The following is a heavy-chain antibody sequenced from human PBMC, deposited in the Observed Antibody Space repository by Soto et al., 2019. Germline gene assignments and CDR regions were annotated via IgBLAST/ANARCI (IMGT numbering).Heavy chain of an antibody. J-gene: IGHJ6*03. Sequence: EVQLVESGGGLVQPGGSLRLSCAASGFTFSSYSMNWVRQAPGKGLEWVSYISSSSSTIYYADSVKGRFTISRDNAKNSLYLQMNSLRAEDTDVYYCARVGNYYYYYMDVWGKGTTVTVSS. V-gene: IGHV3-48*01. CDR1: GFTFSSYS. D-gene: IGHD6-13*01. CDR3: ARVGNYYYYYMDV. CDR2: ISSSSSTI.